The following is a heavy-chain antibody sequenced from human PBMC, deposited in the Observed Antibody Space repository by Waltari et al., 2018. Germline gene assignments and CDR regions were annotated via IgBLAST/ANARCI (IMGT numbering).Heavy chain of an antibody. V-gene: IGHV1-2*02. CDR2: IHPGGGDT. J-gene: IGHJ4*02. Sequence: QVQLVQSGAELKNPGASVRVSCTTSGYTFTNFYFPWVRQAPGQGLEWMGWIHPGGGDTNYAQKFQGRVTLTRDTSIDTAYLELNGLTSDDTAIYYCARDHNWGPDYWGQGTLVTVSS. CDR3: ARDHNWGPDY. CDR1: GYTFTNFY. D-gene: IGHD7-27*01.